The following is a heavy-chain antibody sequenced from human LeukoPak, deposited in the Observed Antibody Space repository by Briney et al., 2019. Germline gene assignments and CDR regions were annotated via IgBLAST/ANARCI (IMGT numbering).Heavy chain of an antibody. D-gene: IGHD3-10*01. CDR3: ARAEGALYYGSGSYIEY. Sequence: ASVKVSCKASGYTFTGYYMHWVRQAPGQGLEWMGWINPNSGGTNYAQKFQGRVTMTRDTSISTACMELSRLRSDDTAVYYCARAEGALYYGSGSYIEYWGQGTLVTVSS. J-gene: IGHJ4*02. CDR1: GYTFTGYY. V-gene: IGHV1-2*02. CDR2: INPNSGGT.